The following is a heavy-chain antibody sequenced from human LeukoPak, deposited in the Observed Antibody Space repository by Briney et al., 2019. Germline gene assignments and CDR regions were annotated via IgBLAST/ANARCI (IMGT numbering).Heavy chain of an antibody. V-gene: IGHV3-23*01. CDR3: ARISYGVELWFFDY. D-gene: IGHD5-18*01. CDR2: ISGSGDST. CDR1: GFTFSSCA. Sequence: GGSLRLSCAASGFTFSSCAMSWVRQAPGKGLEWVSAISGSGDSTYYADSVKGRFTISRDNAKNSLYLQMNSLRAEDTAVYYCARISYGVELWFFDYWGQGTLVTVSS. J-gene: IGHJ4*02.